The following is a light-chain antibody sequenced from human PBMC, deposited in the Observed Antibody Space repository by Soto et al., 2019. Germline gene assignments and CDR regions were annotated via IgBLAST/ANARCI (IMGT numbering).Light chain of an antibody. V-gene: IGLV2-14*03. CDR3: ASYTGSSTYL. CDR2: GVT. Sequence: QSALTQPASMSGSPGQSITISCTGTSGDVGFYDFVSWYQQHSGKVPRLIIYGVTKRPSGVSHRFSGSKSGNTASLTISGLQVEDEAAYSCASYTGSSTYLFGGGTKLTVL. CDR1: SGDVGFYDF. J-gene: IGLJ3*02.